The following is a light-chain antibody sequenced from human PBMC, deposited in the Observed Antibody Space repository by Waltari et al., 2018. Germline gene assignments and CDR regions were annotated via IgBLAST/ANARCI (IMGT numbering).Light chain of an antibody. V-gene: IGKV2-28*01. CDR2: LGA. CDR3: MQTLQTPKT. CDR1: QSLLYSNGNNY. Sequence: EIVMTQSPLSLPVTPGEPACISCRSSQSLLYSNGNNYLDWYLQKPGQSPQLLIYLGANRASGVPERISGSGSGTDFTLKISRVEAEDVGIYYCMQTLQTPKTFGQGTKVEIK. J-gene: IGKJ1*01.